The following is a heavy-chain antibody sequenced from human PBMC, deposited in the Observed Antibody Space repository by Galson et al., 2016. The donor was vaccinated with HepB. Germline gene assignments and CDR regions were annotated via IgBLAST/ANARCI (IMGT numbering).Heavy chain of an antibody. Sequence: PALVKPTQTLTLTCTFSGFSVNKYGVGVGWMRQSPGKAPEWLALIYWDDDKGYNPSLESRLYITKDTSKNQVVLTMTNMDPADTATYYCAHIRRITVGRGGTGYYMMDVWGQGTTVTVSS. CDR1: GFSVNKYGVG. CDR2: IYWDDDK. J-gene: IGHJ6*02. CDR3: AHIRRITVGRGGTGYYMMDV. V-gene: IGHV2-5*02. D-gene: IGHD3-10*01.